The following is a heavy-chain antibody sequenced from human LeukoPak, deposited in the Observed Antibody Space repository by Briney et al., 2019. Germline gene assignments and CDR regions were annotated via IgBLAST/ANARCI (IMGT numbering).Heavy chain of an antibody. CDR1: GYTFTSYY. Sequence: ASVKVSRKASGYTFTSYYMHWVRQAPGQGLEWMGIINPSGGSTSYAQKFQGRVTMTRDTSTSTVYMELSGLRSEDTAVYYCARVSRSWSHYYGMDVWGQGTTVTVSS. V-gene: IGHV1-46*01. D-gene: IGHD3-10*01. CDR2: INPSGGST. CDR3: ARVSRSWSHYYGMDV. J-gene: IGHJ6*02.